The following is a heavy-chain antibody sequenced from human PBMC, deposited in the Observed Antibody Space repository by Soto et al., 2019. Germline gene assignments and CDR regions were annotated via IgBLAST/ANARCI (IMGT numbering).Heavy chain of an antibody. Sequence: QVQLVESGGGVVQPGRSLRLSCAASGFTFSSYGMHWVRQAPGKGLEWVAVISYDGSNKYYADSVKGRFTISRDNSKNTLYLQMNSLRAEDTAVYYCAKVEDGDYVDYWGQGTLVTVSS. V-gene: IGHV3-30*18. J-gene: IGHJ4*02. CDR3: AKVEDGDYVDY. CDR2: ISYDGSNK. D-gene: IGHD4-17*01. CDR1: GFTFSSYG.